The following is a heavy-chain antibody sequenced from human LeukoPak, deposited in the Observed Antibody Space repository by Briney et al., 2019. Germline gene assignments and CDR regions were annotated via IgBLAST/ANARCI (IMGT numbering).Heavy chain of an antibody. CDR2: INLNSRTI. CDR3: ARGGAARPDY. V-gene: IGHV3-48*01. D-gene: IGHD6-6*01. CDR1: GFTFSTYG. Sequence: GGSLRLSCAASGFTFSTYGMNWVRQAPGKGLEWVSYINLNSRTIDYADSVRGRFTISRDNAKSSLYLQMYSLRADDTAVYYCARGGAARPDYWGQGTLVTVSS. J-gene: IGHJ4*02.